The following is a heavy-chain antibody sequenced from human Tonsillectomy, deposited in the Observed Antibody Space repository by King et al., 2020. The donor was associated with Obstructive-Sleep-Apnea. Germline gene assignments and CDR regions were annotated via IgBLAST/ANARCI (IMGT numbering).Heavy chain of an antibody. Sequence: QLVQSGAEVKKPGSSVKVSCKASGGTFSSYAISWVRQAPGQGLEWMGRIIPILGIANYAQKFQGRVTITADKSTSTAYMELSSLRSEDTAVYYCASVLGSTVTTDYWGQGTLVTVSS. V-gene: IGHV1-69*04. D-gene: IGHD4-17*01. CDR1: GGTFSSYA. J-gene: IGHJ4*02. CDR3: ASVLGSTVTTDY. CDR2: IIPILGIA.